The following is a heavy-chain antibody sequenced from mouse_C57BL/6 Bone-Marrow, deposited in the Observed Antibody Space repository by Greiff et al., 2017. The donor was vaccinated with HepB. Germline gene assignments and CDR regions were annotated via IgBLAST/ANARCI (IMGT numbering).Heavy chain of an antibody. J-gene: IGHJ4*01. CDR1: GYTFTSYD. D-gene: IGHD1-1*01. CDR3: ARDYYGSSPYYAMDY. CDR2: IYPRDGST. Sequence: VQLQQSGPELVKPGASVKLSCKASGYTFTSYDINWVKQRPGQGLEWIGWIYPRDGSTKYNEKFKGKATLTVDTSSSTAYMELHSLTSEDSVVYFCARDYYGSSPYYAMDYWGQGTSVTVSS. V-gene: IGHV1-85*01.